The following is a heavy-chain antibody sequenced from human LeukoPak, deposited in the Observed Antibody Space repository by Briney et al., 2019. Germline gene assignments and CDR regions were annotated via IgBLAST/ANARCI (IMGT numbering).Heavy chain of an antibody. D-gene: IGHD1-26*01. Sequence: SSETLSLTCTVSGGSISSYYWSWIRQPPGKGLEWIGYIYYSGSTNYNPSLKSRVTISVDTSKNQFSLKLSSVTAADTAVYYCARERARWELSYFDYWGQGTLVTVSS. CDR2: IYYSGST. J-gene: IGHJ4*02. CDR3: ARERARWELSYFDY. V-gene: IGHV4-59*01. CDR1: GGSISSYY.